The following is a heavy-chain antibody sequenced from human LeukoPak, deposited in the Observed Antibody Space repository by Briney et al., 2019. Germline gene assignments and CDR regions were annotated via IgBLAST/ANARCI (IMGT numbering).Heavy chain of an antibody. CDR2: ISACNGNT. V-gene: IGHV1-18*01. Sequence: ASVKVSCKASGYTFTSYGISWVRQAPGQGLEWMGWISACNGNTNYAQKLQGRVTMTTDTSTSTAYMELRSLRSDDTAVYYCARDYSSSWYSEYYFDYWGQGTLVTVSS. CDR1: GYTFTSYG. D-gene: IGHD6-13*01. CDR3: ARDYSSSWYSEYYFDY. J-gene: IGHJ4*02.